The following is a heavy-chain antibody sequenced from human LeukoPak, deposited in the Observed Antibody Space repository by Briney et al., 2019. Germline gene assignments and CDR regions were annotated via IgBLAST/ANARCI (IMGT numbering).Heavy chain of an antibody. V-gene: IGHV4-61*02. J-gene: IGHJ4*02. CDR2: IYTSGST. D-gene: IGHD3-22*01. CDR1: GGSISSGSYY. CDR3: ARSYYYDSSGYYYGSDY. Sequence: SETLSLTCTGSGGSISSGSYYWSWIRQPAGKGLEWIGRIYTSGSTNYNPSLKSRVTISVDTSKKQFSLKLSSVTAADTAVYYCARSYYYDSSGYYYGSDYWGQGTLVTVSS.